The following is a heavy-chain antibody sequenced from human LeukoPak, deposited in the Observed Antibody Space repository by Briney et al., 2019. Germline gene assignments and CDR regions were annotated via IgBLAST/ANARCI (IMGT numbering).Heavy chain of an antibody. Sequence: GGSLRLSCAASGFTFSSYAMSWVRQAPGKGLEWVSAISGSGGSTYYADSVKGRFTISRDNSKNTLYPQMNSLRAEDTAVYYCAKVIAVAGGFLDYWGQGTLVTVSS. V-gene: IGHV3-23*01. CDR2: ISGSGGST. J-gene: IGHJ4*02. CDR1: GFTFSSYA. CDR3: AKVIAVAGGFLDY. D-gene: IGHD6-19*01.